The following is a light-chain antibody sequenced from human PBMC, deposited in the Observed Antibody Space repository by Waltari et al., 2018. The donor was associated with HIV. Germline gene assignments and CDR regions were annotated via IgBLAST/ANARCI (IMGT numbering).Light chain of an antibody. V-gene: IGLV3-25*03. Sequence: SYDLTQPPSVSVSPGQTARITCSGDALSKRYVYWYQQKPGQAPVMVICRDNERPSGIPERFSGSSPETTVTLSISGVQAEDEADYYCQVADSSGTYVFGTGTKVTVL. CDR2: RDN. CDR1: ALSKRY. CDR3: QVADSSGTYV. J-gene: IGLJ1*01.